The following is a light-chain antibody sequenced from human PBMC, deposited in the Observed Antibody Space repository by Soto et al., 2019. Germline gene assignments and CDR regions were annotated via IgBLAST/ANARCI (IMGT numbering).Light chain of an antibody. Sequence: DIQMTQSPSTLSGSVGDRVTITCRASQTISSWLAWYQQKPGKAPKLLIYKASTLKSGVPSRFSGSGSGTGFTLTISSLQPADFAPYYCQHYNSYSEAFGQGTKVELK. J-gene: IGKJ1*01. V-gene: IGKV1-5*03. CDR3: QHYNSYSEA. CDR2: KAS. CDR1: QTISSW.